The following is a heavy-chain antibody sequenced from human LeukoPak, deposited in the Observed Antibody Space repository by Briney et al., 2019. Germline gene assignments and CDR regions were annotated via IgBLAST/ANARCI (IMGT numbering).Heavy chain of an antibody. D-gene: IGHD2-8*01. J-gene: IGHJ6*02. V-gene: IGHV1-46*01. Sequence: GASVKDSCKEPRYNFISYYMHWVRQSPREGLEWMGIINPSGGSTSYAKKFQDRVTMTRDTSTSTVYIELSSLKSEDTAVYYCAREDVVLVDAVRYYYYGMDVWGQGTTVTVSS. CDR2: INPSGGST. CDR1: RYNFISYY. CDR3: AREDVVLVDAVRYYYYGMDV.